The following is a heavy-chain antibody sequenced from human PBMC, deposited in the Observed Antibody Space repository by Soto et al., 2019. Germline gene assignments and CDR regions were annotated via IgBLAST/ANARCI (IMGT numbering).Heavy chain of an antibody. Sequence: EVQLLESGGGLVQPGGSLRLSCAGSGVTFINYAMNWVRQAPGKGLEWVSSSRGGGDATFFPDSVRGRFTFSRDNSKNPVPLQINSLEVEDTAVYYCARKIMGSTTRPEYWYFDLWGRGTRVTVPS. J-gene: IGHJ2*01. CDR1: GVTFINYA. V-gene: IGHV3-23*01. D-gene: IGHD3-16*01. CDR3: ARKIMGSTTRPEYWYFDL. CDR2: SRGGGDAT.